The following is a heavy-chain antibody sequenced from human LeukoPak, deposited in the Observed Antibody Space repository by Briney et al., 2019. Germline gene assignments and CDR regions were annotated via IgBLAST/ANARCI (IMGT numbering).Heavy chain of an antibody. CDR3: ARVRYSSSNKRWFDP. Sequence: TLSLTCTVSGGSISSGSYYWSWIRQPAGKGLEWIGRIYTSGSTNYNPSLKSRVTISVDTSKNQFSLKLSSVTAADTAVYYCARVRYSSSNKRWFDPWGQRTLVTVSS. J-gene: IGHJ5*02. D-gene: IGHD6-13*01. CDR1: GGSISSGSYY. CDR2: IYTSGST. V-gene: IGHV4-61*02.